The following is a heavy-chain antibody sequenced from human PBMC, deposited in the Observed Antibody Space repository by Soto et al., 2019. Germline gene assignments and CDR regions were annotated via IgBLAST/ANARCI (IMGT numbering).Heavy chain of an antibody. D-gene: IGHD4-17*01. CDR3: AKDYGGNSGYFDY. CDR1: GFTFSSYA. Sequence: EVQLLESGGGLVQPGGSLRLSCAASGFTFSSYAMSWVRQAPGKGLEWVSAISGSGGSTYYADSVKGRFTISRDNSKNTLYLQMNSLRAEDTAVYSCAKDYGGNSGYFDYWGQGPLVTVSS. CDR2: ISGSGGST. J-gene: IGHJ4*02. V-gene: IGHV3-23*01.